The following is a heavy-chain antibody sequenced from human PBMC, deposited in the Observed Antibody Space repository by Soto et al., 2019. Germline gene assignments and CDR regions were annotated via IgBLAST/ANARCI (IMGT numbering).Heavy chain of an antibody. J-gene: IGHJ6*03. Sequence: VQLAQSGAEVKKPGASVKVSCKTSGDSFNDYYIHWVRQAPGQGLEWMGWINPNGGATKYAQKFQGRVTVTRDTTIRTVYMELSSLRSADTAVYYGARESGGATATLDSYHFYRDVWGKGTTVTVSS. CDR1: GDSFNDYY. CDR2: INPNGGAT. V-gene: IGHV1-2*02. CDR3: ARESGGATATLDSYHFYRDV. D-gene: IGHD5-12*01.